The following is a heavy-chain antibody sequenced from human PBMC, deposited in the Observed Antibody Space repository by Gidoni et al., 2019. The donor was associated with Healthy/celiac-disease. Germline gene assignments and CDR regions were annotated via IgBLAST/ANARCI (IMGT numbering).Heavy chain of an antibody. V-gene: IGHV3-23*01. J-gene: IGHJ6*02. D-gene: IGHD3-10*01. Sequence: EVQLLESGGGLVQPGGSLRPSCAAAGFTFSSYAMSWVRQAPGKGLEWVPAIIGSGGSTYYADSVKGRFTISRDNSKNTLYLQMNSLRAEDTAVYYCAKFGFGELSDGMDVWGQGTTVTVSS. CDR3: AKFGFGELSDGMDV. CDR1: GFTFSSYA. CDR2: IIGSGGST.